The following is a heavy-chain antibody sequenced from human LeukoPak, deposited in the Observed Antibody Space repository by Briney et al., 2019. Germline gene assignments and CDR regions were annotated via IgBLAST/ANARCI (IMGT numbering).Heavy chain of an antibody. V-gene: IGHV1-46*01. CDR1: GYTFTSYY. J-gene: IGHJ6*03. Sequence: ASVKVSCKASGYTFTSYYMHWVRQAPGQGLEWMGIINPSGGSTSYAQKFQGRVTMTRDMSTSTVYMELSSLRSEDTAVYYCARRLVATMGLAGSYYYYYMDVWGKGTTVTVSS. CDR3: ARRLVATMGLAGSYYYYYMDV. D-gene: IGHD5-12*01. CDR2: INPSGGST.